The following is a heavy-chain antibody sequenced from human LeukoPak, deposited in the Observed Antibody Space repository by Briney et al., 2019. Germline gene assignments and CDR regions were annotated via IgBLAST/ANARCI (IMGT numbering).Heavy chain of an antibody. CDR3: ARHTPVPGYSSGWHHGYVGY. J-gene: IGHJ4*02. V-gene: IGHV1-18*01. Sequence: ASVKVSCKASGYTFTRYGMTWVRQAPGQGLEWMGWISGYNGNTNYAQKFQGRVTMTRDTSTSTVYMELSSLRSEDTAVYYCARHTPVPGYSSGWHHGYVGYWGQGTLVTVSS. CDR1: GYTFTRYG. D-gene: IGHD6-19*01. CDR2: ISGYNGNT.